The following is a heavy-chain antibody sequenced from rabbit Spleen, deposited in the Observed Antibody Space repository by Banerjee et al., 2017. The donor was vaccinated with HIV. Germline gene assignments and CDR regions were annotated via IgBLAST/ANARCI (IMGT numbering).Heavy chain of an antibody. Sequence: QSLEESGGDLVKPGASLTLTCTASGFSFSNDYWMHWVRQAPGKGLEWIASIYSTNGKIYYATWAKGRFTISKASSTTVTLQMTSLTAADTATYFCARDTSSSFSSYGMDLWGQGTLVTVS. CDR3: ARDTSSSFSSYGMDL. CDR1: GFSFSNDYW. J-gene: IGHJ6*01. V-gene: IGHV1S40*01. D-gene: IGHD1-1*01. CDR2: IYSTNGKI.